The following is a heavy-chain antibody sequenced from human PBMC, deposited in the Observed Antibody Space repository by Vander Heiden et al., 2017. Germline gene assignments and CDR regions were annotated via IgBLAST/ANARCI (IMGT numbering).Heavy chain of an antibody. J-gene: IGHJ4*02. CDR1: GFTFSDYY. Sequence: QAQLVESVCGFVKPGRSLRLSCAASGFTFSDYYMSWIRQAPGKGLEWVSYISSSSSTIYYADSVKGRFTIARDNAKNSLYLQMNSLRAEDTAVYYCARDIGYFDYWSQGTLVTVSS. V-gene: IGHV3-11*01. D-gene: IGHD1-26*01. CDR2: ISSSSSTI. CDR3: ARDIGYFDY.